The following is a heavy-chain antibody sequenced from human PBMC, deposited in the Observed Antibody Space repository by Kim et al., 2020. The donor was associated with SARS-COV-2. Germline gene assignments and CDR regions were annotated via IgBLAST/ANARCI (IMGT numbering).Heavy chain of an antibody. CDR2: INGGNGNT. V-gene: IGHV1-3*01. CDR1: GYSFTTFA. J-gene: IGHJ4*02. CDR3: AREAVAGSFDH. Sequence: ASVKVSCKASGYSFTTFALYWVRRAPGQRLEWMGWINGGNGNTRYSQKFQARVSITRDTSATTAYLELSGLRSEDTAVYCCAREAVAGSFDHWGQGTLVTVSS. D-gene: IGHD6-19*01.